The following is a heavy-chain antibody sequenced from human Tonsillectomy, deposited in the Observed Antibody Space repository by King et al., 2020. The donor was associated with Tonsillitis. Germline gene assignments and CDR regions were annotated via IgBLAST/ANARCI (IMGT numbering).Heavy chain of an antibody. V-gene: IGHV1-18*01. CDR2: ISANNGNT. J-gene: IGHJ6*03. D-gene: IGHD3-10*01. CDR3: AGEGSYYTEDYYYYYMDV. CDR1: GYTFTSYG. Sequence: VQLVESGPEVKKPGASVKVSCKASGYTFTSYGISWVRQAPGQGLEWMGWISANNGNTNYAQKLQGRVTMTTDTSTRTAYMELRSLRSDDTAVYYCAGEGSYYTEDYYYYYMDVWGKGTTVTVSS.